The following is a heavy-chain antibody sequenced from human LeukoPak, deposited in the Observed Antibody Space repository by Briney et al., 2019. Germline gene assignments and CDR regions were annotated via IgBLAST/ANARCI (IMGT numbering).Heavy chain of an antibody. V-gene: IGHV3-74*03. Sequence: GGSLGLSCAASGFAFSGYWMHWVRQAPGKGLMWLARINGDGYSISYADSVKGRFTISRDNAKKTLYLQMNSLRAEDTAMYYCARGEAVAGNDHWGQGALVTVSS. CDR3: ARGEAVAGNDH. D-gene: IGHD6-19*01. CDR1: GFAFSGYW. CDR2: INGDGYSI. J-gene: IGHJ4*02.